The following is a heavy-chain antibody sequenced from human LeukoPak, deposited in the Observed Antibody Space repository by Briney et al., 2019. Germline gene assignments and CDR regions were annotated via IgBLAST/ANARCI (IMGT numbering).Heavy chain of an antibody. Sequence: GGSLRLSCAASGFTFSSYSMNWVRQAPGKGLAWVSSISRSSSYIYYADSVKGRFTISRDNAKNSLYLQMNSLRAEDTAVYYCAKDFVVRGVIISFGLDYWGQGTLVTVSS. CDR2: ISRSSSYI. D-gene: IGHD3-10*01. J-gene: IGHJ4*02. CDR1: GFTFSSYS. CDR3: AKDFVVRGVIISFGLDY. V-gene: IGHV3-21*01.